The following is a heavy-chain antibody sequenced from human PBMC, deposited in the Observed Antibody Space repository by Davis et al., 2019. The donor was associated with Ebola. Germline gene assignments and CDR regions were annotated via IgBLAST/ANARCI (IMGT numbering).Heavy chain of an antibody. CDR3: ARSGAVAGNSYYCEDV. Sequence: GESLKISCAASGFTFSSYTLNWVRQAPGKGLEWVSYISSSSSTIYYADSVRGRFTISRDNAKNSLYLQMNSLRAEDTAVYYCARSGAVAGNSYYCEDVWGQGTTVTVSS. CDR2: ISSSSSTI. V-gene: IGHV3-48*04. J-gene: IGHJ6*02. CDR1: GFTFSSYT. D-gene: IGHD6-19*01.